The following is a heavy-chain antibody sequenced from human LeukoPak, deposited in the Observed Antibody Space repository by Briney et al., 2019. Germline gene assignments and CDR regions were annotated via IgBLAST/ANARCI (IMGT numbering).Heavy chain of an antibody. Sequence: GGSLRLPCATSGFIFSNYWMTWVRQAPGKGLEWVSYISSSGSTIYYADSVKGRFTISRDNAKNSLYLQMNSLRAEDTAVYYCAELGITMIGGVWGKGTTVTISS. J-gene: IGHJ6*04. D-gene: IGHD3-10*02. CDR3: AELGITMIGGV. CDR1: GFIFSNYW. V-gene: IGHV3-48*04. CDR2: ISSSGSTI.